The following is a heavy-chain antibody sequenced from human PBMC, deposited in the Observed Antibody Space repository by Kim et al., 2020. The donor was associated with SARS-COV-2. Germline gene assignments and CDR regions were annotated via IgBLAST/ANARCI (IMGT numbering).Heavy chain of an antibody. V-gene: IGHV3-53*01. CDR3: ARSGGYSYYGMDI. Sequence: SADSVKGRFTVSRDISKSTVYLQMNSLRADDTAVYYCARSGGYSYYGMDIWGQGTTVTVSS. J-gene: IGHJ6*02. D-gene: IGHD5-12*01.